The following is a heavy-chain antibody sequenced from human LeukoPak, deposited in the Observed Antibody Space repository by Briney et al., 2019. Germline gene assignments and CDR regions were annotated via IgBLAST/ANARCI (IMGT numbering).Heavy chain of an antibody. D-gene: IGHD3-22*01. CDR2: ISDSGGST. Sequence: GGSLRLSCGVSGFTFSSYGMNWVRQAPGKGLEWVTAISDSGGSTYYADSVKGRFTISRDNSKNTLYLQMNSLRAEDTAVYYCAKRSMYYYDSSGFDYWGQGTLVTVSS. V-gene: IGHV3-23*01. CDR1: GFTFSSYG. CDR3: AKRSMYYYDSSGFDY. J-gene: IGHJ4*02.